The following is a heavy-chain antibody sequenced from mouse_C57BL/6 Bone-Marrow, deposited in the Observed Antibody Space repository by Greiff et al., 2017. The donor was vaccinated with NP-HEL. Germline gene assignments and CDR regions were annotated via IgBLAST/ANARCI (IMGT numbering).Heavy chain of an antibody. V-gene: IGHV1-52*01. CDR2: IDPSDSET. J-gene: IGHJ3*01. CDR1: GYTFTSYW. D-gene: IGHD4-1*01. CDR3: ARRVSWDEAWFAY. Sequence: QVQLQQSGAELVRPGSSVKLSCKASGYTFTSYWMHWVKQRPIQGLEWIGNIDPSDSETHYNQKFKDKATLTVDKSSSTAYMQLSSLTSEDSAVYYCARRVSWDEAWFAYWGQGTLVTVSA.